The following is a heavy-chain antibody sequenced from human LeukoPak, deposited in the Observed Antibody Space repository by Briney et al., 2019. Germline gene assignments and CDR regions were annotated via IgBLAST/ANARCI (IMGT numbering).Heavy chain of an antibody. CDR1: GFTFSSYE. CDR3: ARGLVVGGTGVWAFDI. D-gene: IGHD1-26*01. Sequence: GGSLRLSCAASGFTFSSYEMNWVRQAPGKGLEWVSVIYKIGNTFYADFVKGRFTISRDNFKNTLYLQMNSLRAEDTALYYCARGLVVGGTGVWAFDIWGQGTMVTVSS. V-gene: IGHV3-66*01. CDR2: IYKIGNT. J-gene: IGHJ3*02.